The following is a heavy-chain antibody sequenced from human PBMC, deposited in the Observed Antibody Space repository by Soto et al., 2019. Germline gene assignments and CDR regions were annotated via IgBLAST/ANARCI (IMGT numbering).Heavy chain of an antibody. Sequence: QVQLVESGGGVVQPGRALRLSCSASGFTFSDYGMHWVRQAPGKGLEWVAVIWYDGSTKHYTDSVKGRFTISRDNSKNTLYLQINSLRVEDTAVYYGARVEFGGYLDYWGQGTLVIVSS. CDR1: GFTFSDYG. D-gene: IGHD3-10*01. CDR2: IWYDGSTK. V-gene: IGHV3-33*01. CDR3: ARVEFGGYLDY. J-gene: IGHJ4*02.